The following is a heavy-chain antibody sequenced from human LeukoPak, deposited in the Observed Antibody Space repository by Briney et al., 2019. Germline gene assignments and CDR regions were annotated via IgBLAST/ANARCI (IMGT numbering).Heavy chain of an antibody. Sequence: SETLSLTCTVSGGSISNDYWSWIRQPPGKGLECVGYIYYTGSTNYNTSLKSRVTISVDTSKNQRSLKLSSVTAADAAVYDCARARTRFDLWGQGALVTVSS. CDR2: IYYTGST. CDR3: ARARTRFDL. V-gene: IGHV4-59*01. D-gene: IGHD1-7*01. J-gene: IGHJ5*02. CDR1: GGSISNDY.